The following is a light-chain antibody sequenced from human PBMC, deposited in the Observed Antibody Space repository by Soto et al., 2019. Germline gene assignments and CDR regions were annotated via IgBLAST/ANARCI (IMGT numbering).Light chain of an antibody. CDR2: AAT. Sequence: EIVMTQSPANLSVSPGGRATLSCRASQTVHSNLAWYQHKSGQAPRLLIYAATTRATGIPARISGSGSGTEFTLTITSLQSEDSAVYFCHQDNDWPVYTFGPGTKLEIK. CDR1: QTVHSN. J-gene: IGKJ2*01. CDR3: HQDNDWPVYT. V-gene: IGKV3-15*01.